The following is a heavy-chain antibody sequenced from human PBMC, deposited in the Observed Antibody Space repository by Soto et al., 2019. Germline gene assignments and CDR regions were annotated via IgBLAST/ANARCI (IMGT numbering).Heavy chain of an antibody. D-gene: IGHD6-6*01. J-gene: IGHJ5*02. V-gene: IGHV3-15*01. CDR2: IKSKTDGGTT. CDR3: TTDIEYSSSRGWFDP. CDR1: GFTFDDYA. Sequence: EVQLVESGGGLVQPGRSLRLSCAASGFTFDDYAMHWVRQAPGKGLEWVGRIKSKTDGGTTDYAAPVKGRFTISRDDSKNTLYLQMNSLKTEDTAVYYCTTDIEYSSSRGWFDPWGQGTLVTVSS.